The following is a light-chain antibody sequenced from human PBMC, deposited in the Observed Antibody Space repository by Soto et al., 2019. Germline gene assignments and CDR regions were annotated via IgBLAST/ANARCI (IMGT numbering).Light chain of an antibody. J-gene: IGKJ1*01. Sequence: EIVMTQSPATLSVSPGERATLSCRASQGIKNYLAWFQQKPGQAPRLLIYGASTRATAIPDRFSGSGSGTDFTLTISRLEPEDFAVYYCQQYGSSPRTFGQGTKVDI. CDR1: QGIKNY. V-gene: IGKV3-20*01. CDR2: GAS. CDR3: QQYGSSPRT.